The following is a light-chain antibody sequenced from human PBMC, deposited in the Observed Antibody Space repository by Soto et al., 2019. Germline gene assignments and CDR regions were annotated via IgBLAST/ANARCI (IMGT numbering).Light chain of an antibody. CDR1: ETTSGY. Sequence: DILLTQSPAPLSLSPRDTATLSCRASETTSGYLAWYQQKPGQAPRLLIYDASNRATGIPARFSGSGSGTDFTLTIRSLEPEDFAVYYCQQRSNSFGPGTKVDI. CDR2: DAS. CDR3: QQRSNS. J-gene: IGKJ3*01. V-gene: IGKV3-11*01.